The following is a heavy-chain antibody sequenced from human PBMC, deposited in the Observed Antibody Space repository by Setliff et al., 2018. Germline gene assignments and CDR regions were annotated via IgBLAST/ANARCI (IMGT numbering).Heavy chain of an antibody. J-gene: IGHJ4*03. CDR3: ARHLLVQGTYHFDY. CDR1: GASFSDYY. CDR2: MYYSGST. V-gene: IGHV4-34*01. Sequence: SETLSLTCTVYGASFSDYYWGWIRQPPGKGLEWIGSMYYSGSTYYNPSLKGRVTLSVDTTKNQFSLKLTSMTAADTAVYFCARHLLVQGTYHFDYWGQGRMVTVSS. D-gene: IGHD3-10*01.